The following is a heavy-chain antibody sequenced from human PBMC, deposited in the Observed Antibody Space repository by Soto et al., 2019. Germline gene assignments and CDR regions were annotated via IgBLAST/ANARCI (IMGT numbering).Heavy chain of an antibody. J-gene: IGHJ5*02. CDR2: IYATGTT. V-gene: IGHV4-4*07. Sequence: TSETLSLTCTVSGASISGFYWSWIRKSAGKGLEWIGRIYATGTTDYNPSLKSRVMMSVDTSKKQFSLKLRSVTAADTAVYYCVRDGTKTLRDWFDPWGQGISVTVSS. CDR3: VRDGTKTLRDWFDP. D-gene: IGHD1-1*01. CDR1: GASISGFY.